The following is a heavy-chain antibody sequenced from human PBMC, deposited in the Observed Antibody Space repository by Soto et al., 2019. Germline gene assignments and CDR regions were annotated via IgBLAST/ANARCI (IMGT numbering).Heavy chain of an antibody. Sequence: SVKVSCKASGGTFSSYAISWVRQAPGQGLEWMGGIIPIFGTANYAQKFQGRVTITADKSTSTAYMELSSLRSEDTAVYYCARGRYSYGSLGYGMDVWGQGXTVTVYS. V-gene: IGHV1-69*06. CDR3: ARGRYSYGSLGYGMDV. D-gene: IGHD5-18*01. CDR1: GGTFSSYA. CDR2: IIPIFGTA. J-gene: IGHJ6*02.